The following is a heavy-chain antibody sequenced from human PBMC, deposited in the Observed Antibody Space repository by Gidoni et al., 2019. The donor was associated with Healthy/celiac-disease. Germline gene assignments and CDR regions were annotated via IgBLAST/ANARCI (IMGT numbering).Heavy chain of an antibody. V-gene: IGHV4-34*01. CDR1: GGSFSGYY. J-gene: IGHJ4*02. CDR2: INHSGST. Sequence: QVQLQQWGAGLLKPSETLSLTCAVYGGSFSGYYWTWIRQPPGKGLEWIGEINHSGSTNYNPSLKSRVTISVDTSKNQFSLKLSSVTAADTAVYYCARVKGRGGDCSGGSCYDWQYYFDYWGQGTLVTVSS. CDR3: ARVKGRGGDCSGGSCYDWQYYFDY. D-gene: IGHD2-15*01.